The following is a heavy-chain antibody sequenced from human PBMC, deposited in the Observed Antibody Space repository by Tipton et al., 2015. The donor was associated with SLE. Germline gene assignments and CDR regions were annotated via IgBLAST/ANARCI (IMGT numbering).Heavy chain of an antibody. V-gene: IGHV4-38-2*02. CDR1: GYSISSGFY. Sequence: TLSLTCNVSGYSISSGFYWAWIRQTPGKGLEWIGSIYHTGTTYYNPSLKSRITISVDTSKNQFSLKVNSVTAADTAVYYCARGVTIFGVVIIAGYYYYMDVWGQGTPVTVSS. CDR3: ARGVTIFGVVIIAGYYYYMDV. J-gene: IGHJ6*03. D-gene: IGHD3-3*01. CDR2: IYHTGTT.